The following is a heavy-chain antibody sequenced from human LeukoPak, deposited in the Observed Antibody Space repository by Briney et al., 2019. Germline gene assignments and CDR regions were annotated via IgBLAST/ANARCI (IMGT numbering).Heavy chain of an antibody. CDR2: LYYIGST. CDR3: ARVRRAIFGVASYYYYMDV. J-gene: IGHJ6*03. Sequence: PSETLSLTCSVSGDSITSNDYFWGWIRQPPGKGLEWIGNLYYIGSTYYNPSLKSRAAMSVDTSKNQFSLRLSSVTAADTAVYYCARVRRAIFGVASYYYYMDVWGKGTTVTVSS. CDR1: GDSITSNDYF. V-gene: IGHV4-39*01. D-gene: IGHD3-3*01.